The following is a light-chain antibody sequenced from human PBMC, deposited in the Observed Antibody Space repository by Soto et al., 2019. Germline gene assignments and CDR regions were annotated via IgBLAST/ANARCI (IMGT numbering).Light chain of an antibody. J-gene: IGKJ2*01. CDR1: QSVSSN. Sequence: EIVMTQSPGTLSVSPGQRATLSCRASQSVSSNLAWYQQKPGQAPRLLIYGASTRATGIPARFSGSGSGTEFILTISSLQSEDFAVYYCQQYNNWPPQYTFGQGTKLEI. CDR3: QQYNNWPPQYT. V-gene: IGKV3-15*01. CDR2: GAS.